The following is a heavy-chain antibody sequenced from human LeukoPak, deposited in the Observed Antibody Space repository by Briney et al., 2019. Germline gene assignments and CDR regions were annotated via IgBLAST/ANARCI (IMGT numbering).Heavy chain of an antibody. J-gene: IGHJ4*02. CDR3: ARTRWFGELFYFYYFDY. Sequence: SVKVSCKASGDTFSSYAISWVRQAPGQGLEWMGGIIPIFGTANYAQKFQGRVTITADESTSTAYMELSSLRSEDTAVYYCARTRWFGELFYFYYFDYWGQGTLVTVSS. V-gene: IGHV1-69*13. CDR2: IIPIFGTA. CDR1: GDTFSSYA. D-gene: IGHD3-10*01.